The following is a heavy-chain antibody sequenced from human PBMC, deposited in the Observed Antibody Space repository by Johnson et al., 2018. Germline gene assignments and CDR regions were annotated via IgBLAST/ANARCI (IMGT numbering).Heavy chain of an antibody. CDR2: INWNGGST. D-gene: IGHD3-22*01. CDR3: ARVSDYFDSSGYLAQVGGGGMDV. CDR1: GFTFDDYG. V-gene: IGHV3-20*01. J-gene: IGHJ6*02. Sequence: VQLVQSGGGVVRPVGSLRLSCAASGFTFDDYGMSWVRQAPGKGLEWVSGINWNGGSTGYADSVKGRFTISRDNAKNSLYLQMNSLRAEDTALYHWARVSDYFDSSGYLAQVGGGGMDVWGQGTTVTVSS.